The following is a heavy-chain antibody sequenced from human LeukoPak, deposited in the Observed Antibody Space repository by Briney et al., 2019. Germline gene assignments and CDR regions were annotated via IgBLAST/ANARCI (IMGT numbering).Heavy chain of an antibody. D-gene: IGHD1-26*01. CDR1: GFSFSDVY. Sequence: GGSLRLSCAASGFSFSDVYMSWIRQAPGKGLEWVSYISSSGSSTKYADSVKGRFTISRDNAKNSLYLQMNSLRVEDTAVYYCARADHSGSYQCDYWGQGTLVTVSS. CDR2: ISSSGSST. V-gene: IGHV3-11*06. J-gene: IGHJ4*02. CDR3: ARADHSGSYQCDY.